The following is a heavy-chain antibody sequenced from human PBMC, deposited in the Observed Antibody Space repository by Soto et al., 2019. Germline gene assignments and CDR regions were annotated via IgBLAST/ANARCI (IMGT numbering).Heavy chain of an antibody. CDR1: GGTFSSYA. D-gene: IGHD2-21*02. CDR2: IIPIFGTA. CDR3: ASSPDCGGDCYPYAFDI. Sequence: QVQLVQSGAEVKKPGSSVKVSCKASGGTFSSYAVSWVRQAPGQGLEWMGGIIPIFGTANYAQKFQGRVTITADESTSTAYMELSSLRSEDTAVYYCASSPDCGGDCYPYAFDIWGQGTMVTVSS. V-gene: IGHV1-69*01. J-gene: IGHJ3*02.